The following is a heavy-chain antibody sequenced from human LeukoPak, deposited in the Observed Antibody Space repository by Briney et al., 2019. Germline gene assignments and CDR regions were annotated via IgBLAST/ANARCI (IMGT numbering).Heavy chain of an antibody. CDR3: ARHPVIWPQYPS. CDR2: IYYSGST. CDR1: GGSISSSNYY. V-gene: IGHV4-39*01. D-gene: IGHD5-24*01. J-gene: IGHJ5*02. Sequence: SETLSLTCTVSGGSISSSNYYWGWIRQPPGKGLEWIGSIYYSGSTYYNPSLKSRVTISVDTSKNQFSLKLSSVTAAGTAVYYCARHPVIWPQYPSWGQGTLVTVSS.